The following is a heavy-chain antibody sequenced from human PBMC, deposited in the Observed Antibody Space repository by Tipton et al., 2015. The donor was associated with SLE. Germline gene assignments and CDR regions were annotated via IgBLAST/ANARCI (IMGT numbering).Heavy chain of an antibody. D-gene: IGHD6-19*01. CDR2: ISGSGGST. J-gene: IGHJ4*02. Sequence: SLRLSCAASGFTFSSYAMSWVRQAPGKGLEWVSVISGSGGSTYYADSVKGRFTISRDNSKNTLYLQMNSLRAEDTAVYYCARKSRVAVTGFDYWGQGTLVTVSS. CDR1: GFTFSSYA. CDR3: ARKSRVAVTGFDY. V-gene: IGHV3-23*01.